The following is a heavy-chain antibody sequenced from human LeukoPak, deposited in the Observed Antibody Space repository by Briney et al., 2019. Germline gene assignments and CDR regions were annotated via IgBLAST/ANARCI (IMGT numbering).Heavy chain of an antibody. CDR2: IYYSGST. CDR3: ARELNLWHDAFDI. CDR1: GGSISSSSYY. Sequence: PSETLSLTCTVSGGSISSSSYYWSWIRQPPGKGLEWIGYIYYSGSTNYNPSLKSRVTISVDTSKNQFSLKLSSVTAADTAVYYCARELNLWHDAFDIWGQGTMVTVSS. V-gene: IGHV4-61*01. J-gene: IGHJ3*02.